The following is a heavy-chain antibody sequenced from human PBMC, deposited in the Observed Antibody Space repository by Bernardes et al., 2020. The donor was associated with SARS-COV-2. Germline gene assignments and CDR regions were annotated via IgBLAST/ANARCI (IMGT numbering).Heavy chain of an antibody. Sequence: GESLKISCKGSGYSFTSYWIGWVRQMPGKGLEWMGIIYPGDSDTRYSPSFQGQVTISADKSISTAYLQWSSLKASDTAMYYCARRGEADQPPGLADAFDIWGQGTMVTVSS. J-gene: IGHJ3*02. CDR2: IYPGDSDT. CDR1: GYSFTSYW. CDR3: ARRGEADQPPGLADAFDI. V-gene: IGHV5-51*01. D-gene: IGHD3-10*01.